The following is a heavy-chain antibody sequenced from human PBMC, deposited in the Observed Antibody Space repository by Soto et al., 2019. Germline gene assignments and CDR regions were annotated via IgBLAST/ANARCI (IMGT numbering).Heavy chain of an antibody. J-gene: IGHJ1*01. D-gene: IGHD2-15*01. Sequence: GESLKISCAASGFTFSSYAMHWVRQAPGKGLEWVAVISYDGSNKYYADSVKGRFTISRDNSKNTLYLQMNSLRAEDTAVYYCARDRYCSGGSCYAEYFQHWGQGTLVTVSS. V-gene: IGHV3-30*04. CDR1: GFTFSSYA. CDR2: ISYDGSNK. CDR3: ARDRYCSGGSCYAEYFQH.